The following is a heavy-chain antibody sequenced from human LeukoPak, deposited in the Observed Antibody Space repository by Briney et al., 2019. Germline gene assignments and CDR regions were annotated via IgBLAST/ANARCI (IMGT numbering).Heavy chain of an antibody. CDR1: GFNFGINW. Sequence: GGSLRLSCAAPGFNFGINWMSSVRHSPGKRLEWVANIKQDGSVKYYVDSVKGGFTISRDNAKNSLYLQMNSLRAEDTAVYYCAREGTSVTPYYWGQGTLVTVSS. D-gene: IGHD4-17*01. CDR3: AREGTSVTPYY. CDR2: IKQDGSVK. V-gene: IGHV3-7*01. J-gene: IGHJ4*02.